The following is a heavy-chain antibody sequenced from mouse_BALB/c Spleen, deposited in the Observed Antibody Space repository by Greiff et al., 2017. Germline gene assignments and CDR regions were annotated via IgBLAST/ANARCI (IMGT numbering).Heavy chain of an antibody. CDR3: ARELSFAY. Sequence: QVQLQQSGAELVRPGSSVKISCKASGYAFSSYWMNWVKQRPGQGLEWIGQIYPGDGDTNYNGKFKGKATLTADKSSSTAYMQLSSLTSEDSAVYFCARELSFAYWGQGTLVTVSA. CDR1: GYAFSSYW. V-gene: IGHV1-80*01. D-gene: IGHD4-1*01. J-gene: IGHJ3*01. CDR2: IYPGDGDT.